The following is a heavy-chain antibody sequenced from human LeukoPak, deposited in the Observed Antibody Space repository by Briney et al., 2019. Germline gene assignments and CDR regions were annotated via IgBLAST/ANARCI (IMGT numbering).Heavy chain of an antibody. CDR2: SYYSGNT. CDR1: GGSINSQY. CDR3: ARVGSGSSYYYYYYMDV. V-gene: IGHV4-59*11. D-gene: IGHD1-26*01. J-gene: IGHJ6*03. Sequence: SDTLSLTCTVSGGSINSQYWSLILQPTAPRLESIADSYYSGNTYYNPSLKSRVTISVDTSKNQFSLKLSSVTAANTAVYYCARVGSGSSYYYYYYMDVWGKGTTVTVSS.